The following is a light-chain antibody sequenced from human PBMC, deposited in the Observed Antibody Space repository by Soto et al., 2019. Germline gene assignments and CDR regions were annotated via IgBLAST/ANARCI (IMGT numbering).Light chain of an antibody. CDR2: EGT. V-gene: IGLV2-14*02. CDR1: NSDLGSYNL. Sequence: QSVLTQPASVSGSPGQSITISCTGTNSDLGSYNLVSWFQQHPGKVPKVMIYEGTKRPSGVSDRFSGSKSGTSASLAITGLQAEDEADYYCQAYDYSLTASVFGGGTKLTVL. CDR3: QAYDYSLTASV. J-gene: IGLJ3*02.